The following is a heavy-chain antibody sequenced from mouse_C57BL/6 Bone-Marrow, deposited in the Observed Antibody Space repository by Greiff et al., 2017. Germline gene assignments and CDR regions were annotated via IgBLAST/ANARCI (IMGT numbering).Heavy chain of an antibody. J-gene: IGHJ2*01. CDR2: IHPNSGST. Sequence: QVQLQQPGAELVKPGASVKLSCKASGYTFTSYWMHWVKQRPGQGLEWIGMIHPNSGSTNYNEKFKSKAKLTLDKSSSPAYMQSSSLTSEDSAVYYWAFTTVVNLDYWGQGTTLTVSS. CDR3: AFTTVVNLDY. D-gene: IGHD1-1*01. CDR1: GYTFTSYW. V-gene: IGHV1-64*01.